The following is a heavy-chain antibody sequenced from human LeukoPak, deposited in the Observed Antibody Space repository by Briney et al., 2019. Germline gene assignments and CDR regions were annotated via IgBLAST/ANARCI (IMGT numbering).Heavy chain of an antibody. V-gene: IGHV1-18*01. Sequence: GASVKVSCKASGYTFTSYGISWVRQAPGQGLEWMGWISAYNGNTNYAQRLRGRVTMTTDTSTSTAYMELRSLRSDDTAVYYCARVTQWPDPSGGDYWGQGTLVTVSS. CDR1: GYTFTSYG. CDR3: ARVTQWPDPSGGDY. J-gene: IGHJ4*02. CDR2: ISAYNGNT. D-gene: IGHD6-19*01.